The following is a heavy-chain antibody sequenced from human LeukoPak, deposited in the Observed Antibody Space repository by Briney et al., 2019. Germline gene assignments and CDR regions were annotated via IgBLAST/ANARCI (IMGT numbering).Heavy chain of an antibody. Sequence: PGGSLRLSCGASGFTFSNYAMSWVRQAPGKGLEWVSTMSGSGGRTCYADSVKGRFTISRDSSKNTLYLQMNSLRAEDTAVYYCAKYCSGGNCYSGFDYWGQGTLVTVSS. J-gene: IGHJ4*02. CDR3: AKYCSGGNCYSGFDY. CDR2: MSGSGGRT. D-gene: IGHD2-15*01. CDR1: GFTFSNYA. V-gene: IGHV3-23*01.